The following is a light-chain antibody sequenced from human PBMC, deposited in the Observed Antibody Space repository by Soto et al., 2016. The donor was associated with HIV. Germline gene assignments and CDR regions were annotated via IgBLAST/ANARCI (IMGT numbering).Light chain of an antibody. J-gene: IGKJ1*01. CDR2: AAF. V-gene: IGKV1-NL1*01. CDR1: QVISNS. CDR3: QQYYSFPRT. Sequence: DIQMTQSPFSLSASVGDRVTITCRATQVISNSLAWYQQKPGKAPILLVYAAFRLESGVPSRFSGSGSGTDYTLTISSLQPEDFATYYCQQYYSFPRTFGQGTKVEIK.